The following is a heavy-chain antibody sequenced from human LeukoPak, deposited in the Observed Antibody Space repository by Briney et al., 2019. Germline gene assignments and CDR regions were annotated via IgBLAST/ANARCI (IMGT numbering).Heavy chain of an antibody. Sequence: ASAKVSCKASGYTSSSPDINWVRQATGRGLKWLGWMNPRDDTGYAQRFQGRVTLTRDRSTNTAYMEISSLTSDDTAVYYCARYIQGVGFDIWGQGTMVTVSA. V-gene: IGHV1-8*01. CDR1: GYTSSSPD. CDR2: MNPRDDT. J-gene: IGHJ3*02. D-gene: IGHD5-18*01. CDR3: ARYIQGVGFDI.